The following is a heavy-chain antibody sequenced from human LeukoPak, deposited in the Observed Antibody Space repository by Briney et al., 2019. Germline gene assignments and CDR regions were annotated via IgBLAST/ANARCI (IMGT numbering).Heavy chain of an antibody. V-gene: IGHV4-39*01. CDR2: IYYSGST. Sequence: SETLSLTCNVSGGSISSSTYYWSWIRHPPGMGLEWIGSIYYSGSTLYNASLKSRVTISVDTSKNHFSLKLSSVTAADTAVYYCARHFHYSNNWFDPWGQGTLVTVSS. J-gene: IGHJ5*02. CDR1: GGSISSSTYY. D-gene: IGHD4-11*01. CDR3: ARHFHYSNNWFDP.